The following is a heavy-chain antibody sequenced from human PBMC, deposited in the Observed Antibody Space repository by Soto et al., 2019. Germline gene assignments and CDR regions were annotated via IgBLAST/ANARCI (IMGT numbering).Heavy chain of an antibody. Sequence: SETLSLTCAVYGGSFSGYYWSWIRQPPGKGLEWIGEINHSGSTNYNPSLKSRVTISVDTSKNQFSLKLSSVTAADTAVYYCARLLPDDYDSSGSFDYWGQGTLVTVSS. CDR3: ARLLPDDYDSSGSFDY. CDR2: INHSGST. CDR1: GGSFSGYY. V-gene: IGHV4-34*01. D-gene: IGHD3-22*01. J-gene: IGHJ4*02.